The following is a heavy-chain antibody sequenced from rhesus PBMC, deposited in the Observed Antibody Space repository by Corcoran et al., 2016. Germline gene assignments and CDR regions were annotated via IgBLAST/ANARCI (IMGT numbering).Heavy chain of an antibody. D-gene: IGHD6S26*01. CDR3: ARVSYSSGWSVDY. CDR2: ISYTGGST. Sequence: EVLLVESGGGLAKPGGSLRRSGAASGVSFSDYYMYWVRQAPGRGLEWVSGISYTGGSTYYADSVKGRFTISRENAKNTLYLQMDSLRAEDTAVYYCARVSYSSGWSVDYWGQGVLVTVSS. CDR1: GVSFSDYY. V-gene: IGHV3S18*01. J-gene: IGHJ4*01.